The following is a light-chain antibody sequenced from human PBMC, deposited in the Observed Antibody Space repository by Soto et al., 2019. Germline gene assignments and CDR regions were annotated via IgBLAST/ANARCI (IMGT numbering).Light chain of an antibody. CDR2: DNN. J-gene: IGLJ2*01. Sequence: QSVLTQPPSVSAAPGQKVTISCSGSSSNIGNNYVSWYQQLPGTAPKLLIYDNNKRPSGIPDRFSGSKSGTSATLGITGLQTGDEAEYHCGTWDTSLSAVVFGGGTQLTVL. CDR3: GTWDTSLSAVV. V-gene: IGLV1-51*01. CDR1: SSNIGNNY.